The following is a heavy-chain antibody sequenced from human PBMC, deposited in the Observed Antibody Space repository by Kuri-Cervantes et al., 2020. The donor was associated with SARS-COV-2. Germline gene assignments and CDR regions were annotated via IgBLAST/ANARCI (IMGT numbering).Heavy chain of an antibody. Sequence: LSLTCAASGFTFSSYGMHWVRQAPGKGLEWVAVISYDGSNKYYADSVKGRFTISRDNSKNTLYLQMNSLRAEDTAVYYCARDAPLEIHVPHDAFDIWGQGTMVTVSS. CDR1: GFTFSSYG. CDR2: ISYDGSNK. CDR3: ARDAPLEIHVPHDAFDI. J-gene: IGHJ3*02. D-gene: IGHD1-1*01. V-gene: IGHV3-30*03.